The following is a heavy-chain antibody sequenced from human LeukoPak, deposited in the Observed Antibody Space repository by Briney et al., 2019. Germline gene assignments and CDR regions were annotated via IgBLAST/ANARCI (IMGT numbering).Heavy chain of an antibody. CDR2: INHSGST. Sequence: SETLSLTCAVYGGSFSGYYWGWIRQPPGRGLEWIGEINHSGSTNYNPSLKSRVTISVDTSKNQFSLKLSSVTAADTAVYYCARGSRFWSGYYTLYNWFDPWGQGTLVTVSS. V-gene: IGHV4-34*01. J-gene: IGHJ5*02. D-gene: IGHD3-3*01. CDR1: GGSFSGYY. CDR3: ARGSRFWSGYYTLYNWFDP.